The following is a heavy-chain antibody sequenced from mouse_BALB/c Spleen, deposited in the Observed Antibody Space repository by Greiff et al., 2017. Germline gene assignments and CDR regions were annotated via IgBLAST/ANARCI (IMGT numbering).Heavy chain of an antibody. CDR2: IYPGNSDT. CDR1: GYSFTSYW. D-gene: IGHD1-2*01. Sequence: EVQLQQSGTVLARPGASVKMSCKASGYSFTSYWMHWVKQRPGQGLEWIGAIYPGNSDTSYNQKFKGKAKLTAVTSASTAYMELSSLTNEDSAVYYCLITTAPYWGQGTLVTVSA. CDR3: LITTAPY. V-gene: IGHV1-5*01. J-gene: IGHJ3*01.